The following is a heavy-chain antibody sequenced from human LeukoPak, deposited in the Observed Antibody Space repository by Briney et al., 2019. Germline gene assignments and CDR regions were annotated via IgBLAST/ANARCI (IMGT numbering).Heavy chain of an antibody. CDR2: IYHSGST. J-gene: IGHJ4*02. D-gene: IGHD4-11*01. V-gene: IGHV4-38-2*01. CDR3: ARAKGDYIEPFDY. CDR1: GYSISSGYY. Sequence: TSETLSLTCAVSGYSISSGYYWGWIRQPPGKGLEWIGRIYHSGSTYYNPSLKSRVTISVDTSKNQFSLKLSSVTAADTAVYYCARAKGDYIEPFDYWGQGTLVTVSS.